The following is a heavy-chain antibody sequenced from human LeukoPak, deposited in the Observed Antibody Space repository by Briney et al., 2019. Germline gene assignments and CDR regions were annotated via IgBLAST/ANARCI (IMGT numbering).Heavy chain of an antibody. CDR1: GGSISSYY. D-gene: IGHD3-22*01. CDR2: IYYSGST. V-gene: IGHV4-59*08. J-gene: IGHJ4*02. CDR3: ARASYYYDSSGYSGLGYFDY. Sequence: KPSETLSLTCTVSGGSISSYYWSWIRQPPGKGLEWIGYIYYSGSTNYNPSLKSRVTISVDTSKNQFSLKLSSVTAADTAVYYCARASYYYDSSGYSGLGYFDYWGQGTLVTVSS.